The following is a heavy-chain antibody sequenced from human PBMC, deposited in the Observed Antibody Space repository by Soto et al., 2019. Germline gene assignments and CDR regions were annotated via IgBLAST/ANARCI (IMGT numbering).Heavy chain of an antibody. Sequence: VGSLRLSCAASGFTFSSYAMHWVRQAPGKGLEWVAVISYDGSNKYYADSVKGRFTISRDNSKNTLYLQMNSLRAEDTAVYYCARDRYYYDSSGPGWWGQGTLVTVSS. D-gene: IGHD3-22*01. CDR1: GFTFSSYA. J-gene: IGHJ4*02. V-gene: IGHV3-30-3*01. CDR3: ARDRYYYDSSGPGW. CDR2: ISYDGSNK.